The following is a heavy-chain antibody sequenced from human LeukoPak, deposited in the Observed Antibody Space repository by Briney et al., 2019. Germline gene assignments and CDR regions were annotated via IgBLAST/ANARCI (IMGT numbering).Heavy chain of an antibody. J-gene: IGHJ4*02. CDR2: IYYSGSA. Sequence: SETLSLTCTVSGTSPSSSTDYYWGWVRQAPGKGLEWIANIYYSGSAYYNPSLKSRVTVSVDTSKIQFSLKLSSVTAADTAVYYCARSIAARLAVWDFDYWGQGTLVTVSS. V-gene: IGHV4-39*07. D-gene: IGHD6-6*01. CDR1: GTSPSSSTDYY. CDR3: ARSIAARLAVWDFDY.